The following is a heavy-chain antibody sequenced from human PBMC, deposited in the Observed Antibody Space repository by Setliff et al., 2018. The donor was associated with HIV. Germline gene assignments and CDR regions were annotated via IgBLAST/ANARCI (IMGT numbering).Heavy chain of an antibody. D-gene: IGHD3-22*01. CDR3: AKELAASGLGYFDS. V-gene: IGHV3-7*03. Sequence: GGSLRLSCAASAFTFSSAWMGWVRQAPAKGLEWVANISPDGSATYYVDSVKGRFTISRDNSKNTVYLQMNSLRAEDTAEYYCAKELAASGLGYFDSWGRGILVTVSS. CDR1: AFTFSSAW. CDR2: ISPDGSAT. J-gene: IGHJ4*02.